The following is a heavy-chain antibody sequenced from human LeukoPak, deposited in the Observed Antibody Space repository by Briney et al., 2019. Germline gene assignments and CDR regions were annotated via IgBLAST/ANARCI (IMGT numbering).Heavy chain of an antibody. J-gene: IGHJ4*02. D-gene: IGHD1-14*01. CDR3: AREILGGFNPGAY. Sequence: SETLSLTCTVSLDSTTSNFWSWVRQPPGKGLEWIGGIHRSGSHNYNPSLQSRVTISIDRSRNQIALELSSVTAADTAVYYCAREILGGFNPGAYWGQGTLVTVSS. CDR2: IHRSGSH. CDR1: LDSTTSNF. V-gene: IGHV4-4*02.